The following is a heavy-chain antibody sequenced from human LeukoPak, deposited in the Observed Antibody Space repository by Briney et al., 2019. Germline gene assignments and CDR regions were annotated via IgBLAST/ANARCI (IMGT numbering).Heavy chain of an antibody. CDR2: ISYDGSNK. D-gene: IGHD3-10*01. Sequence: GGSLRLSCAASGFTFSSYGMQWVRQAPGKGLEWVAVISYDGSNKYYAESVKGRFTISRDNSKNTLYLQMNSLRTEDTAVYYCAKDASYYGSGSRHLDYWGQGTLVTVSS. CDR3: AKDASYYGSGSRHLDY. V-gene: IGHV3-30*18. CDR1: GFTFSSYG. J-gene: IGHJ4*02.